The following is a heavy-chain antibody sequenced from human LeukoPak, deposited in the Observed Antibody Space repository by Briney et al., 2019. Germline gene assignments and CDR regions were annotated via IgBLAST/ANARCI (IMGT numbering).Heavy chain of an antibody. Sequence: SETLSLTCTVSGGSITSGGYYWGWIRQPPGKGLEWIGSIYYSGSTYYNPSLKSRVTISADTSKNQFSLKLSSVTAADAAVYHCARQYSSGWPWFDPWGLGTLVYVSS. J-gene: IGHJ5*02. CDR2: IYYSGST. D-gene: IGHD6-19*01. V-gene: IGHV4-39*01. CDR1: GGSITSGGYY. CDR3: ARQYSSGWPWFDP.